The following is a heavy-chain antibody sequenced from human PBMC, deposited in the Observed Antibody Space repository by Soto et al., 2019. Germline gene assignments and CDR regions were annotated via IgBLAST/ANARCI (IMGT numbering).Heavy chain of an antibody. V-gene: IGHV4-59*08. CDR3: ASTDIVVVPAAPGTAIGQIKYYMDV. D-gene: IGHD2-2*01. Sequence: SETLSLTCTVSGGSISSYYWSWIRQPPGKGLEWIGYIYYSGSTNYNPSLKSRVIISVDTSKNQFSLKLSSVTAADTAVYYCASTDIVVVPAAPGTAIGQIKYYMDVWGKGTTVTVSS. J-gene: IGHJ6*03. CDR2: IYYSGST. CDR1: GGSISSYY.